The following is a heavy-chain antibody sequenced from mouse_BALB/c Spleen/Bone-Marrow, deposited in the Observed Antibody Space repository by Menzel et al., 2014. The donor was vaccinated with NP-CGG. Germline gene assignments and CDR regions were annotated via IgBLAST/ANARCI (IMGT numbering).Heavy chain of an antibody. CDR1: GFSLTSYG. Sequence: QVQLKESGPGLVQPSRSLSITCTVSGFSLTSYGVHWVRQSPGKGLEWLGVIWRGGSTDYNAAFMSRLSITKDNSKSQVFFKMNSLQADDTAIYYCAKNHYYGSRYAMDYWGQGTSVTVSS. J-gene: IGHJ4*01. CDR2: IWRGGST. D-gene: IGHD1-1*01. V-gene: IGHV2-5*01. CDR3: AKNHYYGSRYAMDY.